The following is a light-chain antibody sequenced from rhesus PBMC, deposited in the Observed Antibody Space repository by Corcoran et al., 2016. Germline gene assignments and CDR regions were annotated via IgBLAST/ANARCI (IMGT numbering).Light chain of an antibody. CDR1: QGITND. CDR2: EAS. CDR3: QHYYSTPA. J-gene: IGKJ4*01. V-gene: IGKV1-25*01. Sequence: DIQMTQSPSSLSASVGDRVTITCRASQGITNDLAWYQQKPGETPKLLIYEASSLQSGIPSRFSGSGSGTDFPLTISSLQSEDFATYYCQHYYSTPAFGGGTKVEIK.